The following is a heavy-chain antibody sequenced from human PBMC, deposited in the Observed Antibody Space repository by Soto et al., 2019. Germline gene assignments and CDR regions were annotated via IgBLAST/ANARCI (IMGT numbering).Heavy chain of an antibody. J-gene: IGHJ4*02. V-gene: IGHV4-30-4*08. CDR2: IYYSGST. D-gene: IGHD5-12*01. CDR1: GGSISSSSYY. CDR3: ARLYTGYEAFDY. Sequence: PSETLSLTCTVSGGSISSSSYYWGWTRQSPGKGLEWIGYIYYSGSTYYNPSLKSRSTISIDTSKNQFFLDVDSVTAADTAVYYCARLYTGYEAFDYWGQGTLVTVSS.